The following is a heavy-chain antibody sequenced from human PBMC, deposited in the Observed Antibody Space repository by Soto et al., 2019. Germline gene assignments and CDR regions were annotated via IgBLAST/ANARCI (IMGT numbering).Heavy chain of an antibody. CDR3: ARVVVVPAAILGGNRGNYYYYYGMDV. D-gene: IGHD2-2*02. CDR2: INHSGST. V-gene: IGHV4-34*01. Sequence: PXATLSLTCAVYGGSFSGYYWSWIRQPPGKGLEWIGEINHSGSTNYNPSLKSRVTISVDTSKNQFSLKLSSVTAADTAVYYCARVVVVPAAILGGNRGNYYYYYGMDVWGQGTTVTVSS. J-gene: IGHJ6*02. CDR1: GGSFSGYY.